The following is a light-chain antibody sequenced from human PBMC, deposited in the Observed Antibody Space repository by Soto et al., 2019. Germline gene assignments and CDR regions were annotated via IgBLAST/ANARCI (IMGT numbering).Light chain of an antibody. Sequence: AIRMTQSPSSFSASTGDRVTITCRASQGISSYLAWYQQKPGKAPKLLIYAASTLQSGGPSRCSGSGSGTDFTLTISCLQSEDVATYDCQQEYSYPYTGGQGTKLEIK. CDR2: AAS. J-gene: IGKJ2*01. CDR1: QGISSY. CDR3: QQEYSYPYT. V-gene: IGKV1-8*01.